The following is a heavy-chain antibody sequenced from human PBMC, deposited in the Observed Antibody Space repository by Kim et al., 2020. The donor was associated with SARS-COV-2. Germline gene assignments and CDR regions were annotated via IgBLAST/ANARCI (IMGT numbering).Heavy chain of an antibody. CDR2: IKQEGSEK. CDR1: GFTFSIYW. Sequence: GGSLRLSCAASGFTFSIYWMSWVRQAPGKGLEWVANIKQEGSEKYYVDSVKGRFTISRYNAKNSLYLQMNSLIAEDAAVYSCAWVPGIAAPPTYYYYYV. CDR3: AWVPGIAAPPTYYYYYV. V-gene: IGHV3-7*04. J-gene: IGHJ6*01. D-gene: IGHD6-13*01.